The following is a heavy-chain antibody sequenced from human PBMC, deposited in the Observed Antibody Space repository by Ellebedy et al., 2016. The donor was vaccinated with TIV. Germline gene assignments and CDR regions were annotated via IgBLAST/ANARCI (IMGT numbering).Heavy chain of an antibody. CDR3: ARHHAVERGAIDY. D-gene: IGHD1-1*01. V-gene: IGHV4-39*01. J-gene: IGHJ4*02. Sequence: MPSETLSLTCTVSGGSISSPSYYWGWIRQPPGKGLEWIGSIYYSGSTYYYPSLKSRVTMSIDTSKNQFSLKLSSVTAADTAVYYCARHHAVERGAIDYWGQGNLVTVSS. CDR1: GGSISSPSYY. CDR2: IYYSGST.